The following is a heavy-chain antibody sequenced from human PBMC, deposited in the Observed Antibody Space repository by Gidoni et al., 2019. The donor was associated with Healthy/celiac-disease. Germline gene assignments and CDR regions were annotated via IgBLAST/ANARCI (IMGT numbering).Heavy chain of an antibody. J-gene: IGHJ4*02. CDR3: ARGSGSNDY. D-gene: IGHD1-26*01. CDR1: GYTFTRYY. Sequence: QVQLVQSGAEVKKPGASVKLSCKASGYTFTRYYMHWVRQAPGQGLEWMGISNPSGGTTTYAQKFQGRVTMTRDTSTSTVYMELSSLRSEDTAVYYCARGSGSNDYWGQGTLVTVSS. V-gene: IGHV1-46*01. CDR2: SNPSGGTT.